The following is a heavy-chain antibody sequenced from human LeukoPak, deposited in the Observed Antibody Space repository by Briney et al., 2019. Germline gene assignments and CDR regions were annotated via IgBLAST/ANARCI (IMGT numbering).Heavy chain of an antibody. Sequence: GGSLRLSCAASGFTFSRYGMHWVRQAPGKGLEWVAFIRDDGSNQFYADSVKGRFTISRDNSKNTLYLQMNSLRSEDTAVYYCARPLYPRYGSGSLDYWGQGTLVTVSS. V-gene: IGHV3-30*02. D-gene: IGHD3-10*01. CDR3: ARPLYPRYGSGSLDY. CDR1: GFTFSRYG. J-gene: IGHJ4*02. CDR2: IRDDGSNQ.